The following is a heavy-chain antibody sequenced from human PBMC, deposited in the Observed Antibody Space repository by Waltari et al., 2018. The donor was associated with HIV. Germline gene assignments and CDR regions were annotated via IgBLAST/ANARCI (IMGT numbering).Heavy chain of an antibody. CDR2: INHSGST. CDR3: AGGLGGGQLGTGYYGMDV. Sequence: VHLQQWGAGLLQPSETLSLTCAAYCGSCSGFYWSWLSQPTGKGLEWLGEINHSGSTNYNPSLKSRVTISVDTSKNQFSLKLSSVTAADTAVYYCAGGLGGGQLGTGYYGMDVWGQGTTVTVSS. D-gene: IGHD7-27*01. J-gene: IGHJ6*02. CDR1: CGSCSGFY. V-gene: IGHV4-34*01.